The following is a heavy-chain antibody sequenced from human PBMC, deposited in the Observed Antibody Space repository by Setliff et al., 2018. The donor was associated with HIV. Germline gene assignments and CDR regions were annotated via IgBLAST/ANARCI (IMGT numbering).Heavy chain of an antibody. J-gene: IGHJ5*02. CDR2: IYYSGST. CDR1: GGSISSHY. Sequence: LSLTCTVSGGSISSHYWSWIRQPPGKGLEWIGSIYYSGSTYYNPSLKSRVTLSVDTSKNQFSLKLSSVTAADTAVYYCARPARENWFDPWGQGTLVTVSS. CDR3: ARPARENWFDP. V-gene: IGHV4-59*05. D-gene: IGHD1-26*01.